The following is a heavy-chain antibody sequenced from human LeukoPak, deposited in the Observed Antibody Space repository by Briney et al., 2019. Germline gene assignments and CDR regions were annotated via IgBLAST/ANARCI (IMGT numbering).Heavy chain of an antibody. Sequence: GGSLRLSCAASGFTFRGFLMSWVHQTPGKGLEWVANIKQDGSEKYADSVKGRFTISRDNTKNSLSLQMNSLRAEDTAVYYCARAGSNWNYVYWGQGTLVTVSS. D-gene: IGHD1-7*01. J-gene: IGHJ4*02. CDR3: ARAGSNWNYVY. CDR2: IKQDGSEK. V-gene: IGHV3-7*01. CDR1: GFTFRGFL.